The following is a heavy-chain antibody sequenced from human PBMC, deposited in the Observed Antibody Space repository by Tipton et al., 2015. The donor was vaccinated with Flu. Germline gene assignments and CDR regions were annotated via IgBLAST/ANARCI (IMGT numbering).Heavy chain of an antibody. D-gene: IGHD3-10*01. J-gene: IGHJ4*02. Sequence: TLSLTCIVSGDSINDYYWNWIRQPPGEGLEWIGFIYNSGTTNYNPSLKSRVTMSVDTSKTHFSLKLSSVTAADTAVYYCARSYGGSYNYWCQGILVTVSS. CDR3: ARSYGGSYNY. V-gene: IGHV4-59*01. CDR2: IYNSGTT. CDR1: GDSINDYY.